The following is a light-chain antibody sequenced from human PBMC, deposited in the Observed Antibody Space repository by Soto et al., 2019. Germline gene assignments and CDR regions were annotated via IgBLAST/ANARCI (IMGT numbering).Light chain of an antibody. CDR3: QHYSGDRAT. V-gene: IGKV1-39*01. CDR1: QSISSY. Sequence: DIHMTQSLSSLSASVGYRVTITCRASQSISSYINWYQQKPGKAPNLLIYTASSLESGVPSRFSGSGSGTEFTLTISSLRPDDFATYYCQHYSGDRATFGQGTKVDI. J-gene: IGKJ1*01. CDR2: TAS.